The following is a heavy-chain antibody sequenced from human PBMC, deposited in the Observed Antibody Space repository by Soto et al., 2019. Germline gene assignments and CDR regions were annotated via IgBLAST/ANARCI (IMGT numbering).Heavy chain of an antibody. J-gene: IGHJ6*02. Sequence: GGSLRLSCAASGFTFSSYWMSWVRQAPGKGLEWVANIKQDGSEKYYVDSVKGRFTISRDNAKNSLYLQMNSLRAEDTAVYYCVRDRAVTPYYYYYGMDVWGQGTTVTVSS. CDR2: IKQDGSEK. CDR1: GFTFSSYW. D-gene: IGHD5-18*01. CDR3: VRDRAVTPYYYYYGMDV. V-gene: IGHV3-7*01.